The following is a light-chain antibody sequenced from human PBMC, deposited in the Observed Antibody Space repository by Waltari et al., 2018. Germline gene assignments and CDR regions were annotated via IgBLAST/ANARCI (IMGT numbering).Light chain of an antibody. CDR3: QKYNSVPLT. J-gene: IGKJ4*01. CDR1: QGITSY. V-gene: IGKV1-27*01. Sequence: DIQMTQSPSSLSASVGDRVTITCRASQGITSYLAWYQQKPGKVPKLLIYGASTLQSGVPSRFSGSGFGTDFTLTITSLQPEDVATYYCQKYNSVPLTFGGGTKVEI. CDR2: GAS.